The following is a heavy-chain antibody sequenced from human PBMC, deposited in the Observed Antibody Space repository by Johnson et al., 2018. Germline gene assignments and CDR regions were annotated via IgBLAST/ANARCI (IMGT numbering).Heavy chain of an antibody. V-gene: IGHV1-69*01. CDR1: GGTFSSYA. Sequence: QVQLVESGAEVKKPGSSVKVSCKASGGTFSSYAISWVRQAPGQGLECMGGIIPIFGTANYAQKFQGRVTITAGESTSTAYMELSSLRSEDTAVYYRAKPGDDYGDYVGGMDVWGQGTTVTVSS. CDR2: IIPIFGTA. D-gene: IGHD4-17*01. CDR3: AKPGDDYGDYVGGMDV. J-gene: IGHJ6*02.